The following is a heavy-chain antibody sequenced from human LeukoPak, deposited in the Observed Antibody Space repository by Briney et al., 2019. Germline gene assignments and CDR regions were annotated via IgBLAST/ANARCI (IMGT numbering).Heavy chain of an antibody. Sequence: PGGSLRLSCAASGFTFSSYTMSWVRQAPGKGLEWVSAISGSGGSTYYADSVKGRFTISRDNSKNTLYLQMNSLRAEDTAVYYCAKGRDTAMVRTTFDYWGQGTLVTVSS. CDR2: ISGSGGST. CDR1: GFTFSSYT. D-gene: IGHD5-18*01. J-gene: IGHJ4*02. CDR3: AKGRDTAMVRTTFDY. V-gene: IGHV3-23*01.